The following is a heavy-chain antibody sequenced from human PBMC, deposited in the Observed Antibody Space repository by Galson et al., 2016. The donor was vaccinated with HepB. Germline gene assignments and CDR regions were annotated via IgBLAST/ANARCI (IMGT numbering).Heavy chain of an antibody. D-gene: IGHD3-22*01. J-gene: IGHJ3*02. CDR3: ARQTYHYDTSGYRTGDTFDI. CDR1: GFTFSSYT. Sequence: SLRLSCAASGFTFSSYTMNWVRQGPGKGLEWVSYISSSSSNINYADSVKGRFTISRENAKDSLYLQMNSLRDEDTAVYYCARQTYHYDTSGYRTGDTFDIWGQGTMVTVSS. V-gene: IGHV3-48*02. CDR2: ISSSSSNI.